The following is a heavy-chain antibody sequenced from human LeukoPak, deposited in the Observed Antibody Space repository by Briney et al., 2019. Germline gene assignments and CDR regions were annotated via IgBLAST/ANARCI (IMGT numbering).Heavy chain of an antibody. Sequence: PGGSLRLSCAASGFSVSHNYMTWVRQAPGEGLEWISVIYIDGTTYYADSVKGRFTISRDQANNTLYLQMNTLRDEDTAVYYCARGPRYSFYWGQGTLVSVSS. CDR2: IYIDGTT. CDR3: ARGPRYSFY. V-gene: IGHV3-53*01. D-gene: IGHD6-13*01. CDR1: GFSVSHNY. J-gene: IGHJ4*02.